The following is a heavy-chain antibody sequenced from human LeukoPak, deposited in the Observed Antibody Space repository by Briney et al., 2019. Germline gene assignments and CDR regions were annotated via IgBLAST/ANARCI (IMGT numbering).Heavy chain of an antibody. CDR3: ARSRGPDYYGSGSYSDSYYYYMDF. D-gene: IGHD3-10*01. CDR1: GYTFTGYY. J-gene: IGHJ6*03. V-gene: IGHV1-2*02. Sequence: ASVKVSCKASGYTFTGYYMHWVRQAPGQGLEWMGWIYPNSGGTKYAQKFQDRVTMTRDTSISTAYMELSRLRSDDTAVYYCARSRGPDYYGSGSYSDSYYYYMDFWGKGTTVTISS. CDR2: IYPNSGGT.